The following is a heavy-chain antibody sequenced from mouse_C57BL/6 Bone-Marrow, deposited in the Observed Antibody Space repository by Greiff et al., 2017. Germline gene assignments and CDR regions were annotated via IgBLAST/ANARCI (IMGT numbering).Heavy chain of an antibody. Sequence: EVKVEESGGGLVKPGGSLKLSCAASGFTFSSYAMSWVRQTPEKRLEWVATISDGGSYTYYPDNVKGRFTISRDNAKNNLYLQMSHLKSEDTAMYYCASSTVVAPFAYWGQGTLVTVSA. V-gene: IGHV5-4*03. J-gene: IGHJ3*01. CDR2: ISDGGSYT. CDR1: GFTFSSYA. D-gene: IGHD1-1*01. CDR3: ASSTVVAPFAY.